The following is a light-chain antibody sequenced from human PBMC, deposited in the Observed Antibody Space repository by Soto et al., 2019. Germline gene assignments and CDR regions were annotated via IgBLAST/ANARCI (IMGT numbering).Light chain of an antibody. J-gene: IGLJ1*01. V-gene: IGLV2-23*01. CDR1: SSDVGSYNL. Sequence: QSVLTQPASVSGSPGQSVTISCTGTSSDVGSYNLVSWYQHHPGKAPKLMIYEGSKRPSGVSNRFSGSKSGNTASLTISGLQAEDEADYFCCSYAGSSTYVFGSGTKFTAL. CDR2: EGS. CDR3: CSYAGSSTYV.